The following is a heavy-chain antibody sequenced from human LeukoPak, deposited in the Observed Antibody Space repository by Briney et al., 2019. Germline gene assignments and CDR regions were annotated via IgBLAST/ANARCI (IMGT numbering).Heavy chain of an antibody. CDR2: IIPIFGTA. CDR3: ARGLAVGATGFYYYYGMDV. Sequence: SVKVSCKASGGTFSSYAISWVRQAPGQGLEWMGGIIPIFGTANYAQKFQGRVTITADESTSTAYMELSSLRSEDTAVYYCARGLAVGATGFYYYYGMDVWGQGTTVTVSS. V-gene: IGHV1-69*13. D-gene: IGHD1-26*01. CDR1: GGTFSSYA. J-gene: IGHJ6*02.